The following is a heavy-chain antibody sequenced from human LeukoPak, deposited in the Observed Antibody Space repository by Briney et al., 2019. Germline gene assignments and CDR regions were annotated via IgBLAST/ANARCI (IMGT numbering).Heavy chain of an antibody. CDR3: ARAPVVAATQPFDY. V-gene: IGHV1-3*01. D-gene: IGHD2-15*01. CDR1: GYTFTSYA. Sequence: ASVTVSCTASGYTFTSYAMHWVRQAPGQRLEWMGWINAGNGNTKYSQKFQGRVTITRDTPASTAYMELSSLRSEDTAVYYCARAPVVAATQPFDYWGQGTLVTVSS. J-gene: IGHJ4*02. CDR2: INAGNGNT.